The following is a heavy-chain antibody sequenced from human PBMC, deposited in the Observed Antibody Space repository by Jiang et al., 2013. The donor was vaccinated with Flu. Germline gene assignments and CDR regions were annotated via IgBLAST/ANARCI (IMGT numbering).Heavy chain of an antibody. V-gene: IGHV4-38-2*01. Sequence: LLKPSETLSLTCAVSGYSISSGYYWGWIRQPPGKGLEWIGSLHHSGSSYYNPSLKSRVTISVDTSKNQFSLKLSSVTAADTAVYYCASSYDISGYYFPVGYWGQGTLVTVSS. CDR3: ASSYDISGYYFPVGY. CDR2: LHHSGSS. D-gene: IGHD3-22*01. CDR1: GYSISSGYY. J-gene: IGHJ4*02.